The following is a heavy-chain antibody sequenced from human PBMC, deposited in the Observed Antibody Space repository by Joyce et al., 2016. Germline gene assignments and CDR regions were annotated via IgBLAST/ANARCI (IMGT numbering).Heavy chain of an antibody. J-gene: IGHJ4*02. CDR3: ARGDLLD. CDR2: INPKSGDT. D-gene: IGHD2-8*02. Sequence: QVQVVQSGAEVKKPGASVKVPCRASGYPFTDYSIPWVRQAPGQGLECMGRINPKSGDTNYAQNFQGRVTMTRDTSINTAYMELSSLRSDDTAVYYCARGDLLDWGQGTLVTVSS. CDR1: GYPFTDYS. V-gene: IGHV1-2*06.